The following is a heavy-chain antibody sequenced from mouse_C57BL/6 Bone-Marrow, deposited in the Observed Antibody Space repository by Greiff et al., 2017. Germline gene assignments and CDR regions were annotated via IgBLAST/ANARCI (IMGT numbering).Heavy chain of an antibody. CDR3: ARSPLYYYGSSPYVDY. CDR1: GFTFSSYG. J-gene: IGHJ2*01. V-gene: IGHV5-6*01. D-gene: IGHD1-1*01. CDR2: ISSGGSYT. Sequence: EVKLVESGGDLVKPGGSLKLSCAASGFTFSSYGMSWVRQTPYKRLEWVATISSGGSYTYYTDSVKGRFTISRDNAKNALYLQMSSLKSEGTAMYYCARSPLYYYGSSPYVDYWCQGTTLTVSS.